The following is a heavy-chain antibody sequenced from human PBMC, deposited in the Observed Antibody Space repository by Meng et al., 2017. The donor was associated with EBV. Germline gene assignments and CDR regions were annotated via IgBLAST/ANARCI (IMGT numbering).Heavy chain of an antibody. CDR3: AHIIAARPFDY. J-gene: IGHJ4*02. D-gene: IGHD6-6*01. CDR1: GFSLSTRGVG. CDR2: IYWDDDK. Sequence: QITLKDSGPTLVTPTQTLTLSCTFPGFSLSTRGVGVGWIRQPPGKALEWLALIYWDDDKRYSPSLKSRLTITKDTSKNQVVLTMTNMDPVDAATYYCAHIIAARPFDYWGQGTLVTVSS. V-gene: IGHV2-5*02.